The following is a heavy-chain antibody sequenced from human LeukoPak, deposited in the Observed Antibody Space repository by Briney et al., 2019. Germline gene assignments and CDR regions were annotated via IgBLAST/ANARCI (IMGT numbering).Heavy chain of an antibody. CDR2: IIPIFGTA. D-gene: IGHD2-15*01. Sequence: GASVKVSCKASGGTFSSYAISWVRQAPGQGLEWMGGIIPIFGTANYAQKFQGRVTITADESTSTAYMELSSLRSEDTAVYYCAKGVYCSGGSCPLPNWFDPWGRGTLVTVSS. CDR1: GGTFSSYA. V-gene: IGHV1-69*13. J-gene: IGHJ5*02. CDR3: AKGVYCSGGSCPLPNWFDP.